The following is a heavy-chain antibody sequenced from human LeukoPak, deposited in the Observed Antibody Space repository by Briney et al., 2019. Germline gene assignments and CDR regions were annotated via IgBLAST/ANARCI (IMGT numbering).Heavy chain of an antibody. V-gene: IGHV1-18*01. Sequence: ASVKVSCKASGYTFTSYGISWMRQAPGQGLEWMGWISAYNGNTNYAQKLQGRVTMTTDTSTSTAYMELRRLRSDDTAVYYCARDGRVVVPAAIPGRTRFDPWGQGTLVTVSS. CDR2: ISAYNGNT. CDR1: GYTFTSYG. D-gene: IGHD2-2*02. CDR3: ARDGRVVVPAAIPGRTRFDP. J-gene: IGHJ5*02.